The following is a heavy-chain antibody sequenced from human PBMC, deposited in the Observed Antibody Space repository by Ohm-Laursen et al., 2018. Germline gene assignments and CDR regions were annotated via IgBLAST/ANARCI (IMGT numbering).Heavy chain of an antibody. V-gene: IGHV4-59*11. CDR2: ISYTVYT. D-gene: IGHD4-23*01. CDR3: ARGSNEYGGLYFPH. J-gene: IGHJ1*01. CDR1: GGSFTGHY. Sequence: SETLSLTCTVSGGSFTGHYWSWIRQPPGKGLEWIGHISYTVYTSYKSSLKSRVTISLDTSRKHFSLRLTSLAAADTAVYYCARGSNEYGGLYFPHWGQGTLVTVSS.